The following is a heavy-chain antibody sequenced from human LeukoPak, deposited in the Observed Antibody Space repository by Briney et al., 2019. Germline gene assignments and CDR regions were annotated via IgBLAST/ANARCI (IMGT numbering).Heavy chain of an antibody. CDR1: GFSFTTAW. Sequence: GGSLRFSCGASGFSFTTAWMSWVRQAPGKGLEWVARIKSDGAVDYASPVKGRLTISKDYSKNTLYLQMNSLKVEDTAVYYCVIDDYYDYSGTREADYFDYWGQGTLVTVSP. D-gene: IGHD3-22*01. V-gene: IGHV3-15*01. CDR3: VIDDYYDYSGTREADYFDY. J-gene: IGHJ4*02. CDR2: IKSDGAV.